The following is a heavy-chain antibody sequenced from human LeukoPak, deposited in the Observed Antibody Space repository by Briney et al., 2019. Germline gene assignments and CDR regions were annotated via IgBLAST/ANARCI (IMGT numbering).Heavy chain of an antibody. V-gene: IGHV4-59*08. CDR2: IYYSGST. CDR3: ARGGDWRFDY. D-gene: IGHD2-21*02. CDR1: GGSISSYY. J-gene: IGHJ4*02. Sequence: SGILSLTCTVSGGSISSYYWSWIRQPPGKGLEWIGYIYYSGSTNYNPSLKSRVTISVDTSKNQFSLKLSSVTAADTAVYYCARGGDWRFDYWGQGTLVTVSS.